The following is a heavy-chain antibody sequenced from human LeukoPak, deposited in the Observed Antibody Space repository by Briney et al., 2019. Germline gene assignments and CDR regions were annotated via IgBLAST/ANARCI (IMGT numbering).Heavy chain of an antibody. D-gene: IGHD3-10*01. CDR2: VFYSGTT. CDR1: GGSISSGSYY. CDR3: ARGGEFSASPTVY. V-gene: IGHV4-39*07. Sequence: SETLSLTCTVSGGSISSGSYYWGWIRQPPGKGLEWLGTVFYSGTTYYNPSLKSRVTLSVDTSKNQFSLKMTSVTTADTAVYYCARGGEFSASPTVYWGQGTLVTVSS. J-gene: IGHJ4*02.